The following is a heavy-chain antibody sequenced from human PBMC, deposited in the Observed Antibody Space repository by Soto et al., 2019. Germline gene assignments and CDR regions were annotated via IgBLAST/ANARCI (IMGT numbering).Heavy chain of an antibody. CDR3: ARGSSSSFYYYYYYMDV. Sequence: GASVKVSCKASGYTFTSYAMHWVRQAPGQRLEWMGWINAGNGNTKYSQKFQGRVTITRDTSASTAYMELSSLRSEDTAVYYCARGSSSSFYYYYYYMDVSGTATTVTVSS. J-gene: IGHJ6*03. CDR1: GYTFTSYA. CDR2: INAGNGNT. D-gene: IGHD6-6*01. V-gene: IGHV1-3*01.